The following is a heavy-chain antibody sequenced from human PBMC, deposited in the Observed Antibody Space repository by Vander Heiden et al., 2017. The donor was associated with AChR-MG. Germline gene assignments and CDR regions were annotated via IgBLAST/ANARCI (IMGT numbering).Heavy chain of an antibody. V-gene: IGHV3-73*02. D-gene: IGHD3-22*01. CDR1: GFTLCGSA. J-gene: IGHJ4*02. CDR2: IRSKANSYAT. CDR3: TRKNYDSSAGYFDY. Sequence: EVQLVESGGGLVQPGGSLKVSCAASGFTLCGSAMHWVRQASGKGLEWVGRIRSKANSYATEYAASVKGRFTISRDDSKNTAYLQMNSLKTEDTAIYYCTRKNYDSSAGYFDYWGQGTLVTVSS.